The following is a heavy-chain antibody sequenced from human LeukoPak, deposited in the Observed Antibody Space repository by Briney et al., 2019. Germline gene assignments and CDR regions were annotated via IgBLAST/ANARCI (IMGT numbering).Heavy chain of an antibody. J-gene: IGHJ4*02. Sequence: ASVKVSCKASGGTFSSYAISWVRQAPGQGLEWMGWISAYNGNTNYAQKLQGRVTMTTDTSTSTAYMELRSLRSDDTAVYYCARGPLKPYYYDSSGYFDYWGQGTLVTVSS. CDR3: ARGPLKPYYYDSSGYFDY. CDR2: ISAYNGNT. D-gene: IGHD3-22*01. CDR1: GGTFSSYA. V-gene: IGHV1-18*01.